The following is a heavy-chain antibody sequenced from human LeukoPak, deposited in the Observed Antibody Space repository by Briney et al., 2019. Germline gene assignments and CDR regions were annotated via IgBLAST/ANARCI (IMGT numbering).Heavy chain of an antibody. Sequence: SETLSLTCTVSGGSVSSSIYYWGWIRQLPGKGLEWIGSIYYSGSTSYNPSLKSRVTIDTSKNQFSLKLTSVTAADTAVYYCASRNDILTGYVFDFWGQGTLVTVSS. J-gene: IGHJ4*02. V-gene: IGHV4-39*01. CDR2: IYYSGST. CDR3: ASRNDILTGYVFDF. D-gene: IGHD3-9*01. CDR1: GGSVSSSIYY.